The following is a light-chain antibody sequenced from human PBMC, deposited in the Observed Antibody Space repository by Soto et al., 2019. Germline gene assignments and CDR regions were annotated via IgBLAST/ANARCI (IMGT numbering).Light chain of an antibody. CDR2: WAS. CDR3: HQYFSSPFT. V-gene: IGKV4-1*01. Sequence: DIVMTQSPDSLAVSLGERATINCKSNQSVLYRFNNKNYLTWYQQKPGQSPKLLIYWASTRESGVPDRFSGSGSGTDFTLTISSLQAEDAAVYYCHQYFSSPFTFGPGTKVDIK. J-gene: IGKJ3*01. CDR1: QSVLYRFNNKNY.